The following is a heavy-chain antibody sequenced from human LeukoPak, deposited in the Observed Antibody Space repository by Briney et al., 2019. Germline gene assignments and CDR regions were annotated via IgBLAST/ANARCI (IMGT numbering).Heavy chain of an antibody. J-gene: IGHJ6*03. D-gene: IGHD2-2*01. CDR1: GFTFSSYD. CDR2: IGTAGDT. V-gene: IGHV3-13*01. Sequence: TGGSLRLSCAASGFTFSSYDMHWVRQATGKGLEWVSAIGTAGDTYYPGSVKGRFTISRENAKNSLYLQMNSLRAEDTAVYYCAKAGVVPAARGYYMDVWGKGTTVTVSS. CDR3: AKAGVVPAARGYYMDV.